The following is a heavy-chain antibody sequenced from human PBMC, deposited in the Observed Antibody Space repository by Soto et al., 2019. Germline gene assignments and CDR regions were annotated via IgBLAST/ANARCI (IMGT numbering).Heavy chain of an antibody. V-gene: IGHV4-31*03. CDR2: IYYSGSA. D-gene: IGHD3-22*01. CDR3: ASLFNYYDSSGYAEYYFDH. J-gene: IGHJ4*02. Sequence: SETLSLTCTVSGGSINSGYCWSWIRQHPGKGLEWIGYIYYSGSANYNPSLKGRVTMSVDTSTNQFSLKLSAVTAADTAVYYCASLFNYYDSSGYAEYYFDHWGQGTRVTVSS. CDR1: GGSINSGYC.